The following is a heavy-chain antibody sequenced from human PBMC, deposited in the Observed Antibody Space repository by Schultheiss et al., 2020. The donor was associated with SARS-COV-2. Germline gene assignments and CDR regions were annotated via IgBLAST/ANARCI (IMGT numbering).Heavy chain of an antibody. V-gene: IGHV3-7*03. D-gene: IGHD1-1*01. CDR3: VKEGEEMGTS. Sequence: GESLKISCAASGFNLRNYWMDWVRQAPGKGLQWVANIKQDGSVEHYVDSVRGRFIISRDNAKNSLDLQMNSLRVDYTAVYYCVKEGEEMGTSWGQGTLVTVSS. CDR1: GFNLRNYW. J-gene: IGHJ4*02. CDR2: IKQDGSVE.